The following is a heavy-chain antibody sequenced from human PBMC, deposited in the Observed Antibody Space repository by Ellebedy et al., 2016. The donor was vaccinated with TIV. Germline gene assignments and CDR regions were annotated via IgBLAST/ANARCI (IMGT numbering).Heavy chain of an antibody. CDR2: ISGSGGST. D-gene: IGHD3-10*01. CDR3: AKVGYYGSGSYFDY. Sequence: GGSLRLSXAASGFTFSSYAMSWVRQAPGKGLEWVSAISGSGGSTYYADSVKGRFTISRDNSKNTLYLQMNSLRAEDTAVYYCAKVGYYGSGSYFDYWGQGTPVTVSS. V-gene: IGHV3-23*01. CDR1: GFTFSSYA. J-gene: IGHJ4*02.